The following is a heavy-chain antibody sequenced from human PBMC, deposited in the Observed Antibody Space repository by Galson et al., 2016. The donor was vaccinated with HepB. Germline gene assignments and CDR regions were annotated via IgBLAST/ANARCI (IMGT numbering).Heavy chain of an antibody. J-gene: IGHJ5*02. CDR1: GGSARSGSYY. Sequence: TLSLTCSVSGGSARSGSYYWIWIRQPPGQGLESIGYIYNSGSTGYSPSLKSRVTISADPSKNQFSLSLTSVTSADTAFYYCARGYRSGWYNRLDPWGQGTLVIVSS. V-gene: IGHV4-61*01. CDR2: IYNSGST. D-gene: IGHD6-19*01. CDR3: ARGYRSGWYNRLDP.